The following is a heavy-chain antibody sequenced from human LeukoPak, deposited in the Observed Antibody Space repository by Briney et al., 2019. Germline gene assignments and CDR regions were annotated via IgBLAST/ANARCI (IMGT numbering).Heavy chain of an antibody. CDR2: IYYSGST. Sequence: SETLSLTCTVSGGSISSYYWSWIRQPPGKGLEWIGYIYYSGSTNYNPSLKSRVTISVDTSKNQFSLKLSSVTAADTAVYYCAREGDMLGTGYAFHIWGQGTMVTVSS. CDR3: AREGDMLGTGYAFHI. CDR1: GGSISSYY. J-gene: IGHJ3*02. D-gene: IGHD3-16*01. V-gene: IGHV4-59*01.